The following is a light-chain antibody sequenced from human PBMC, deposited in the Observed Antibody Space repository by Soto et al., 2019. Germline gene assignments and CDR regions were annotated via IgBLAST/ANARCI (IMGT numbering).Light chain of an antibody. CDR3: SSYTSASTPLV. J-gene: IGLJ2*01. Sequence: QSALTQPASVSGSPGQSITISCTGTGSDVVGYNYVSWYQQHPGKAPNVMIYDVSNRPSGVSNRFSGSKSGNTASLTISGLQAEDAADYYCSSYTSASTPLVFGGGTKLTVL. CDR1: GSDVVGYNY. CDR2: DVS. V-gene: IGLV2-14*01.